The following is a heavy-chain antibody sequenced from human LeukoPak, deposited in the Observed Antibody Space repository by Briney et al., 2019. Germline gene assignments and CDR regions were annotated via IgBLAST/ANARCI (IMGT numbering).Heavy chain of an antibody. CDR1: GGTFSSYA. CDR3: ASFYVVVPAASWVHMDV. CDR2: IIPIFGTA. Sequence: SVNVSCKASGGTFSSYAISRVRQAPGQGLEWMGGIIPIFGTANYAQKFQDRVTITTDESTSTAYMELSSLRSEDTAVYYCASFYVVVPAASWVHMDVWGKGTTVTVSS. V-gene: IGHV1-69*05. D-gene: IGHD2-2*01. J-gene: IGHJ6*03.